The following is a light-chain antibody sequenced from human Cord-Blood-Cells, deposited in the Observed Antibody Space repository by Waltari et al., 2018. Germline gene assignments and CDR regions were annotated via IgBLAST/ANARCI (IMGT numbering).Light chain of an antibody. Sequence: EIVLTQSPATLALCPGERATLACRASQSVSSYLAWYQQKPGQAPRLLIYDASNRATGIPARFSGSGSGTDFTLTISRLEPEDFAVYYCQQRSNSYTFGQGTKLEIK. CDR3: QQRSNSYT. J-gene: IGKJ2*01. CDR1: QSVSSY. V-gene: IGKV3-11*01. CDR2: DAS.